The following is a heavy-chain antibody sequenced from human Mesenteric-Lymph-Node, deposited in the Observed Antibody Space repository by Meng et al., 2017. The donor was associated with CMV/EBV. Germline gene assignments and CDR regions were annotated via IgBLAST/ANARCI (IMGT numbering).Heavy chain of an antibody. J-gene: IGHJ3*02. CDR2: ISGSGGAT. D-gene: IGHD3-3*02. CDR3: ARVENIFGVNNIQGDASDI. Sequence: GESLKISCEGSGFRFITYAMTWVRQAPGKGLEWVSVISGSGGATYDADSVKGRFTTSRDNSKNMLYLEMSSLRAEDTAVYYCARVENIFGVNNIQGDASDIWGQGTMVTVSS. CDR1: GFRFITYA. V-gene: IGHV3-23*01.